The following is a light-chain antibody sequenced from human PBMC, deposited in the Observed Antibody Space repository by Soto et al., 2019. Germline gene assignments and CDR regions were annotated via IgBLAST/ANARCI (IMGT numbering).Light chain of an antibody. V-gene: IGKV4-1*01. CDR1: QSVLYSSNNKAY. CDR3: QQYYSPPWT. Sequence: DIVMTQSPDSLAVSLGERATINCKSSQSVLYSSNNKAYLAWYQQKLGQPPKLLIYWASTRESGVPDRFSGSGSGTDFTLTISSLQAEDVAVYYCQQYYSPPWTFGQGTKVEIK. J-gene: IGKJ1*01. CDR2: WAS.